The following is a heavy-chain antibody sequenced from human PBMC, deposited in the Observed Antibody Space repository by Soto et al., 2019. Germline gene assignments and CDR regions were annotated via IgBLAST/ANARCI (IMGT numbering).Heavy chain of an antibody. J-gene: IGHJ4*02. D-gene: IGHD3-22*01. CDR1: GFTFRTYG. CDR2: IQYHGINK. V-gene: IGHV3-30*02. Sequence: GGSLRLSCAASGFTFRTYGMHCVRQAPGKGLEWVAFIQYHGINKDYADSVKGRFTISRDNSRNTLYLQMNSLRAEDTAVYYCARGLDYDSSGYYLDFWGQGALVTVSS. CDR3: ARGLDYDSSGYYLDF.